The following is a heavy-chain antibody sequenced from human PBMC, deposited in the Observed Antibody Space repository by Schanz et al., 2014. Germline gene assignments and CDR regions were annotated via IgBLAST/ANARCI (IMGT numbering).Heavy chain of an antibody. Sequence: VHLVESGGGLVQPGGSLRLSCAASGFSFSDYYMSWIRQAPGKGLEWISYITYNGGTIYYADSVKGRFTISRDNSKNTLYLQMNSLRPEDTAVYYCAKYRGYYRVSGSYRELEYWGQGTLVTVSS. CDR2: ITYNGGTI. J-gene: IGHJ4*02. D-gene: IGHD3-10*01. CDR3: AKYRGYYRVSGSYRELEY. V-gene: IGHV3-11*01. CDR1: GFSFSDYY.